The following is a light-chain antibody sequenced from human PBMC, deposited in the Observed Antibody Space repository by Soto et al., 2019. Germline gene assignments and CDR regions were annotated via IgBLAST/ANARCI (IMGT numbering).Light chain of an antibody. Sequence: QSVLTQPASVSGSPGQSITISCTGTSSDVGGYDHVSWYQQHPGKAPKLIIYDVTVRPSGISPRFSGSKSDNTASLAVSGLQPEDEADYYCNSYTNKDTLLFGGGTKVTVL. J-gene: IGLJ3*02. CDR3: NSYTNKDTLL. CDR1: SSDVGGYDH. V-gene: IGLV2-14*03. CDR2: DVT.